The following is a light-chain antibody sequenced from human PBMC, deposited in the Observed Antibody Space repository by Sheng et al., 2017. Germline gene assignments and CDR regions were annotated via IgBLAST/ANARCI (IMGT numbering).Light chain of an antibody. J-gene: IGKJ2*01. CDR1: QSVSSN. Sequence: EIVMTQSPATLSVSPGERATLSCRASQSVSSNLAWYQQKPGQAPRLLIYDGSIRATGIPARFSGSGSGTEFTLTITSLQSEDFAVYYCQQDNNWPYTFGQGTKLEI. V-gene: IGKV3-15*01. CDR3: QQDNNWPYT. CDR2: DGS.